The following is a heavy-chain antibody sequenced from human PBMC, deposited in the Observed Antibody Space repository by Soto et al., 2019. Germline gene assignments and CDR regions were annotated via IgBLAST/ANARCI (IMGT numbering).Heavy chain of an antibody. CDR3: ARQGYYYGSGSYYFDYYYYGMDV. J-gene: IGHJ6*02. V-gene: IGHV4-39*01. CDR1: GGSISSSSYY. CDR2: IYYSGST. D-gene: IGHD3-10*01. Sequence: SETLSLTCTVSGGSISSSSYYWFWIRQPPGSGLEWIGSIYYSGSTYYNPSLKSRVTISVDTSKNQFSLKLSSVTAADTAVYYCARQGYYYGSGSYYFDYYYYGMDVWGQGTTVTV.